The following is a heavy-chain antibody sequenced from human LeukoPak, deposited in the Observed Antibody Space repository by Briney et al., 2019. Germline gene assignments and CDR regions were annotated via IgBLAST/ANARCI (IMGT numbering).Heavy chain of an antibody. CDR3: AKGGKYSGSYWIDY. V-gene: IGHV3-23*01. D-gene: IGHD1-26*01. CDR2: ISGSGST. J-gene: IGHJ4*02. Sequence: PGGSLRLSCAASGFTFSSYAMSWVRQAPGKGLEWVSAISGSGSTYYADSVKGRFTISRDNSKNTLYLQMNSLRAEDTAVYYCAKGGKYSGSYWIDYWGQGTLVTVSS. CDR1: GFTFSSYA.